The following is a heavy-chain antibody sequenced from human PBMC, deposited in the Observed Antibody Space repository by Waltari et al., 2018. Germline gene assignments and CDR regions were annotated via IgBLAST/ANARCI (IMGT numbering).Heavy chain of an antibody. J-gene: IGHJ4*02. CDR3: TSSNYYDSSGYVDY. Sequence: EVQLVESGGGLVQPGRSLRLSCTASGFTFGDYAMSWVRQAPGKGLEWVGFIRSKAYGGTTEYAASVKGRFTISRDDSKSIAYLQMNSLKTEDTAVYYCTSSNYYDSSGYVDYWGQGTLVTVSS. CDR1: GFTFGDYA. V-gene: IGHV3-49*04. D-gene: IGHD3-22*01. CDR2: IRSKAYGGTT.